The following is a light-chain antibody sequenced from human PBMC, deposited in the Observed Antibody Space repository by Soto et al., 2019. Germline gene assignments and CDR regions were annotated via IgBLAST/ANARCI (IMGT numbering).Light chain of an antibody. CDR2: AAS. J-gene: IGKJ4*01. CDR1: QGIHNY. V-gene: IGKV1-27*01. Sequence: DIPMAQSPSSLSASVGDRVTITCRASQGIHNYLAWYQQKPGKVPKLLIYAASTLQSGVPSRFSGSGSGTDFILTISSLQPEDVATYYCQNYDRAPDTFGGGTKVEIK. CDR3: QNYDRAPDT.